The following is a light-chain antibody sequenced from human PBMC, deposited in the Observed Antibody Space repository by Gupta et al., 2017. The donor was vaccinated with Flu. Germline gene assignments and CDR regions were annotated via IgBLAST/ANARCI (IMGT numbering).Light chain of an antibody. J-gene: IGLJ1*01. CDR2: DVT. CDR3: SSHAGRVTWV. CDR1: SSDVGSSNR. V-gene: IGLV2-11*01. Sequence: QSAPTQPRSVSGSPGQSVTISCTGTSSDVGSSNRVSWYQQRPGKAPKLILYDVTERPSGVPDRFSGSKSGNSASLSISGLQADDEADYYCSSHAGRVTWVFGTGTTV.